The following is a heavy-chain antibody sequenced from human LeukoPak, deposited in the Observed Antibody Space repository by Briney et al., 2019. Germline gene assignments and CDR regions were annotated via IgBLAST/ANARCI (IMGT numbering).Heavy chain of an antibody. Sequence: SETLSLTCTVSGGSISSGGYYWSWIRQHPGKGLEWIGYIYYSGSTYYNPSLKSRVTISVDTSKNQFSLKLSSVTAADTAVYYCARGRAFGVVTYKYNWFDPWGQGTLVTVSS. V-gene: IGHV4-31*03. CDR3: ARGRAFGVVTYKYNWFDP. J-gene: IGHJ5*02. CDR1: GGSISSGGYY. D-gene: IGHD3-3*01. CDR2: IYYSGST.